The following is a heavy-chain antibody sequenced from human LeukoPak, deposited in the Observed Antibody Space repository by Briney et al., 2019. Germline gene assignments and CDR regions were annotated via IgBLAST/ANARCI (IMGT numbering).Heavy chain of an antibody. J-gene: IGHJ4*02. CDR3: AKETIAAAGNPIDY. D-gene: IGHD6-13*01. CDR2: ISGSGDSR. Sequence: GGSLRLSCAASGFTFSSYAMSWARQAPGKGLEWVSTISGSGDSRYYADSVKGRFTISRDNSKNTLYLQMNSLRAEDTAVYYCAKETIAAAGNPIDYWGQGTLVTVSS. CDR1: GFTFSSYA. V-gene: IGHV3-23*01.